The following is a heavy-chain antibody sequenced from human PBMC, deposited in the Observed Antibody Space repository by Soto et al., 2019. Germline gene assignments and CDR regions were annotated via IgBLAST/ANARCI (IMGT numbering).Heavy chain of an antibody. CDR2: FIPIYGTA. V-gene: IGHV1-69*13. J-gene: IGHJ6*02. D-gene: IGHD3-10*01. Sequence: ALVKVSCKTSGDTFSSFTISWVRQAPGQGLEWMGGFIPIYGTANYAQKFQGRVTSTADASTRTAYMELSSLRSEDTAVYYCAKDRWGDWESYFYYAMDVRGQGTTVTVSS. CDR3: AKDRWGDWESYFYYAMDV. CDR1: GDTFSSFT.